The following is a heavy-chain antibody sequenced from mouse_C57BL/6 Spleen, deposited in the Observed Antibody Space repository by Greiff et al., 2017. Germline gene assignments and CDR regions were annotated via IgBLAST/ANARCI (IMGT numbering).Heavy chain of an antibody. CDR2: ISYDGSN. J-gene: IGHJ2*01. CDR1: GYSITSGYY. V-gene: IGHV3-6*01. Sequence: ESGPGLVKPSQSLSLTCSVTGYSITSGYYWNWIRQFPGNKLEWMGYISYDGSNNYNPSLKNRISITRDTSKNQFFLKLNSVTTEDTATYYCARERGLLDYFDYGGQGTTLTVSS. CDR3: ARERGLLDYFDY. D-gene: IGHD2-3*01.